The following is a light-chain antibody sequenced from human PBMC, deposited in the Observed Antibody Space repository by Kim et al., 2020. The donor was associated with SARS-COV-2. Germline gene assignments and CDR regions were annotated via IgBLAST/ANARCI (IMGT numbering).Light chain of an antibody. Sequence: SSELTQDPAVSVALGQTVRLTCQGDSLRNYYATWYQQRPGQAPVLVLYGKYNRPSGIPDRFSGSASGNTASLTITGAQAEDEGDYYCNSRDRSGDHVVFG. CDR1: SLRNYY. CDR3: NSRDRSGDHVV. J-gene: IGLJ2*01. V-gene: IGLV3-19*01. CDR2: GKY.